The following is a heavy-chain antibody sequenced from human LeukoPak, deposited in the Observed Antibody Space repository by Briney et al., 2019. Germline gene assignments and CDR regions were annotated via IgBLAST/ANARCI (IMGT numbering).Heavy chain of an antibody. CDR3: AREVQQLVDWFDP. CDR2: IYYSGST. Sequence: SETLSLTCTVSGGSISSYYWSWIRQPPGKGLEWIGYIYYSGSTNYNPSLKSRVTISVDTSKDQFSLKLSSVTAADTAVYYCAREVQQLVDWFDPWGQGTLVTVSS. D-gene: IGHD6-13*01. J-gene: IGHJ5*02. V-gene: IGHV4-59*01. CDR1: GGSISSYY.